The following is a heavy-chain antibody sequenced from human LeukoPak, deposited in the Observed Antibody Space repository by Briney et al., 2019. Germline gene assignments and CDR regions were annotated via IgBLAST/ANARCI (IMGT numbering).Heavy chain of an antibody. V-gene: IGHV3-64*01. D-gene: IGHD6-13*01. J-gene: IGHJ4*02. CDR1: GFTFSSYA. CDR3: ARGSSSWYEIGYYFDY. CDR2: ISSNGGST. Sequence: PGGSLRLSCAASGFTFSSYAMHWVRQAPGKGLESVSAISSNGGSTYYANSVKGRFTISRDNSKNTLYLQMGSLRAEDMAVYYCARGSSSWYEIGYYFDYWGQGTLVTVSS.